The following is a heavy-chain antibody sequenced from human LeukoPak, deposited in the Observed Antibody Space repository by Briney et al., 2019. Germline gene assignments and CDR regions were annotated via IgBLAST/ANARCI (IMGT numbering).Heavy chain of an antibody. CDR2: IGGSGEST. V-gene: IGHV3-23*01. J-gene: IGHJ4*02. Sequence: GGSLRLSCTSSGFTFSNNAMSWVRQAPGKGLEWVSSIGGSGESTYYGDSVKGRFTISRDNAKNSLFLQMNSLRAEDTAVYYCAREKTACGGDCYDSWGQGTLVTVSS. D-gene: IGHD2-21*01. CDR3: AREKTACGGDCYDS. CDR1: GFTFSNNA.